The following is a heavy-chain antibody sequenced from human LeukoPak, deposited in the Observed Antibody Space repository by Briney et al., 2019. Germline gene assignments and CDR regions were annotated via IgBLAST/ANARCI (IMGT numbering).Heavy chain of an antibody. CDR1: GYTFTSYG. D-gene: IGHD6-19*01. J-gene: IGHJ4*02. CDR2: ISAYNGNT. V-gene: IGHV1-18*01. CDR3: ARDRRQYSSGYYFDY. Sequence: ASVKVSCKASGYTFTSYGISWVRQAPGQGLEWMGWISAYNGNTNYAQKLQGRVTMTTDTSTSTAYMELRSLRSDDTAVYYCARDRRQYSSGYYFDYWGQGTLVTVSS.